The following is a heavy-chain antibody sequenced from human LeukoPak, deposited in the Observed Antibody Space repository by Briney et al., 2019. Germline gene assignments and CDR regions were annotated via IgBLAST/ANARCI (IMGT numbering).Heavy chain of an antibody. CDR1: GYTFTSYY. Sequence: ASVKVSCKASGYTFTSYYMHWVRQAPGQGLEWMEIITPSGGSTSYAQKFQGRVTMTRDMSTSTAYMELRSLRSDDTAVYYCARGGVGSGIGFDYWGQGTLVTVSS. V-gene: IGHV1-46*01. D-gene: IGHD6-19*01. J-gene: IGHJ4*02. CDR2: ITPSGGST. CDR3: ARGGVGSGIGFDY.